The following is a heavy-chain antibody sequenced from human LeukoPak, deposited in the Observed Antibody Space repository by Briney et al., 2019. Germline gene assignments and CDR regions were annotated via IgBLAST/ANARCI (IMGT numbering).Heavy chain of an antibody. J-gene: IGHJ4*02. D-gene: IGHD3-22*01. CDR1: GFTFSSYS. Sequence: GGSLRLSCAASGFTFSSYSMNWVRQAPGKGLEWVSSISSSSSYIYYADSVKGRFTITRDNAKNSLYLQMNSLRAEDTAVYYCARVPSGYGDYWGQGTLVTVSS. V-gene: IGHV3-21*01. CDR3: ARVPSGYGDY. CDR2: ISSSSSYI.